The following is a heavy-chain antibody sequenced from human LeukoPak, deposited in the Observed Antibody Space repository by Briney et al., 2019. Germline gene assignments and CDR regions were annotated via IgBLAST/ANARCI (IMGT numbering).Heavy chain of an antibody. V-gene: IGHV3-9*03. CDR2: ISWSSGSI. J-gene: IGHJ4*02. D-gene: IGHD6-19*01. CDR1: GFTFDDYA. CDR3: AKDVSATVAGYFDY. Sequence: GGSLRLSCAASGFTFDDYAMHWVRQAPGKGLEWVSGISWSSGSIGYADSVKGRFTISRDNAKNSLYLQMNSLRAEDMALYYCAKDVSATVAGYFDYWGQGTLVTVSS.